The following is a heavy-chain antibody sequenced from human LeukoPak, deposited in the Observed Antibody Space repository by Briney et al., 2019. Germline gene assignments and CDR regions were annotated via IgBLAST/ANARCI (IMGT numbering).Heavy chain of an antibody. CDR1: GFTFSSYA. Sequence: GGSLRLSCAASGFTFSSYAMSWVRQAPGKGLEWVSAISGSGGSTYYADSVKGRFTISRDSSKNTLYLQMNSLRAEDTAVYYCAKIEQIGAVITYDAFDVWGQGTMVTVSS. V-gene: IGHV3-23*01. J-gene: IGHJ3*01. CDR3: AKIEQIGAVITYDAFDV. CDR2: ISGSGGST. D-gene: IGHD3-3*01.